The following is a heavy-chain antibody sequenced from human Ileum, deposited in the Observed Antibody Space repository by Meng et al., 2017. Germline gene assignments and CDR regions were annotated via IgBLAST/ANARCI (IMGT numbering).Heavy chain of an antibody. J-gene: IGHJ4*02. Sequence: GASLKISCKGSGYTFATYWIGWVRQIPGKGLEWIGIISPGDSETKYNPSFQGQITISADKSINTAYLQWSSVKAPDTAIYYCARQGSRSGSPDYWGQGTLVTVYS. V-gene: IGHV5-51*01. D-gene: IGHD3-10*01. CDR3: ARQGSRSGSPDY. CDR2: ISPGDSET. CDR1: GYTFATYW.